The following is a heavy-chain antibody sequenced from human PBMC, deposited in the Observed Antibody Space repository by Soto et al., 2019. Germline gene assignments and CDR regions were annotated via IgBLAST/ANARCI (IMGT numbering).Heavy chain of an antibody. D-gene: IGHD6-13*01. CDR2: ISGSGGST. V-gene: IGHV3-23*01. CDR3: AAPTSRPQGIAAAVPY. Sequence: GGSLRLSCAASGFTFSSYAMSWVRQAPGKGLEWVSAISGSGGSTYYADSVKGRFTISRDNSKNTLYLQMNSLRAEDTAVYYCAAPTSRPQGIAAAVPYWGQGTLVTVSS. J-gene: IGHJ4*02. CDR1: GFTFSSYA.